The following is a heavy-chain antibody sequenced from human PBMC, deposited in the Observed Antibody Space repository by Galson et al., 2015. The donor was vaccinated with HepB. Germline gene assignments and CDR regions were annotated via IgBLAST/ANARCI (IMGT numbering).Heavy chain of an antibody. CDR3: AKAGSDYYDSSGYYHGGNLFDI. D-gene: IGHD3-22*01. CDR1: GFTFSSYG. Sequence: SLRLSCAASGFTFSSYGMHWVRQAPGKGLEWVAVISYDGSNKYYADSVKGRFTISRDNSKNTLYLQMNSLRAEDTAVYYCAKAGSDYYDSSGYYHGGNLFDIWAKGQWSPSLQ. J-gene: IGHJ3*02. V-gene: IGHV3-30*18. CDR2: ISYDGSNK.